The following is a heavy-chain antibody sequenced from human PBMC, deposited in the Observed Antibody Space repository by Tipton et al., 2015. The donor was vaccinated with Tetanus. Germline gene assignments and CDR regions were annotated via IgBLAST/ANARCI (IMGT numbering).Heavy chain of an antibody. V-gene: IGHV3-33*01. CDR1: GFNFSTFG. CDR3: ARVGISQNAYSYVYHGLDV. D-gene: IGHD5-18*01. CDR2: IWNDGSYK. J-gene: IGHJ6*02. Sequence: RSLRLSCAASGFNFSTFGMHWVRQAPGKGLEWVAAIWNDGSYKYYADSVKGRFTVSRDNSKNTLYLEMNSLRAEDTAVYYCARVGISQNAYSYVYHGLDVWGQGTTVTVSS.